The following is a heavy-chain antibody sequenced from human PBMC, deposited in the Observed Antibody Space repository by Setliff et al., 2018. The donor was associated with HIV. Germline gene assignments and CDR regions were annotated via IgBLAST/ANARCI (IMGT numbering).Heavy chain of an antibody. V-gene: IGHV4-59*08. CDR2: GHHSGTF. CDR3: ARVRQGPGDWYGLLDS. J-gene: IGHJ4*02. Sequence: SETLSLTCTVSDGPINNYWWNWIRQSPGKGLEWIGFGHHSGTFSYNPSLNSRFTISIDTSKNQFSLKATSVTAEDTAVYYCARVRQGPGDWYGLLDSWGQGSLVTVSS. D-gene: IGHD6-19*01. CDR1: DGPINNYW.